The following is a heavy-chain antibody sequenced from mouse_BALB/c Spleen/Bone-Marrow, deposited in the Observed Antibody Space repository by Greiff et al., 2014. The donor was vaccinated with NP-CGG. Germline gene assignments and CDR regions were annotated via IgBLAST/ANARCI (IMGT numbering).Heavy chain of an antibody. CDR2: IDPETGGT. Sequence: VKLMESGAELVRPGASVTLSCKASGYTLTDYEMHWVKQTPVHGLEWIGAIDPETGGTAYNQKFKGKATLTADKSSSTAYMELRSLTSEDSAVYYCRAYYRYDGYAMDYWGQGTSVTVSS. CDR3: RAYYRYDGYAMDY. D-gene: IGHD2-14*01. J-gene: IGHJ4*01. CDR1: GYTLTDYE. V-gene: IGHV1-15*01.